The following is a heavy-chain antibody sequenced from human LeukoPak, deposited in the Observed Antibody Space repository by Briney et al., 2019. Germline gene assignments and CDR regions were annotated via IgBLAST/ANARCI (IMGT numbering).Heavy chain of an antibody. Sequence: ASVKVSCKASGYTFTGYYMHWVRQAPGQGLEWMGWINPNSGGTNYAQKFQGRVTMTRDTSISTAYMELSRLRSDDTAVYYCAREEINLDYSKPYYYYYYMDVWGKGTTVTVSS. D-gene: IGHD4-11*01. CDR2: INPNSGGT. J-gene: IGHJ6*03. CDR3: AREEINLDYSKPYYYYYYMDV. CDR1: GYTFTGYY. V-gene: IGHV1-2*02.